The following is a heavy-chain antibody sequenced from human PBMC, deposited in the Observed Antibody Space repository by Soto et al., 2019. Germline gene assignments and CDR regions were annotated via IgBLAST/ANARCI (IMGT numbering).Heavy chain of an antibody. CDR3: ARELEEDFWSGYYKPNWFDP. J-gene: IGHJ5*02. CDR1: GYTFTSYY. Sequence: GASVKVSCKASGYTFTSYYMHWVRQAPGQGLEWMGIINPSGGSTSYAQKFQGRVTMTRDTSTSTVYMELSSLRSEDTAVYYCARELEEDFWSGYYKPNWFDPWGQGTLVTVSS. D-gene: IGHD3-3*01. CDR2: INPSGGST. V-gene: IGHV1-46*01.